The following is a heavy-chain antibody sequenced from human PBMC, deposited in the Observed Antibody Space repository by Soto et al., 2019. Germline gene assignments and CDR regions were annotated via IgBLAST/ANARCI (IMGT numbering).Heavy chain of an antibody. D-gene: IGHD3-22*01. J-gene: IGHJ3*02. V-gene: IGHV5-51*01. Sequence: GESLKISCKGSGYSFTSYWIGWVRQMPGKGLEWMGIIYPGDSDTGYSPSFQGQVTISADKSISTAYLQWSSLKASDTAMYYCARPYYYDSSGYWVGAFDIWGQGTMVTVSS. CDR3: ARPYYYDSSGYWVGAFDI. CDR2: IYPGDSDT. CDR1: GYSFTSYW.